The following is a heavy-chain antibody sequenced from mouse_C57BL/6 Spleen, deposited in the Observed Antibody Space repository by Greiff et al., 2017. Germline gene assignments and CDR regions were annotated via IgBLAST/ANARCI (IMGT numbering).Heavy chain of an antibody. CDR1: GYTFTSYW. Sequence: QVQLQQPGAELVRPGSSVKLSCKASGYTFTSYWMHWVKQRPIQGLEWIGNIDPSDSETHYNQKFKDKATLTVDKSSSTAYMQLSSLTSEDSAVYYCARSPYYYGSSWGYFDVWGTGTTVTVSS. J-gene: IGHJ1*03. V-gene: IGHV1-52*01. CDR2: IDPSDSET. CDR3: ARSPYYYGSSWGYFDV. D-gene: IGHD1-1*01.